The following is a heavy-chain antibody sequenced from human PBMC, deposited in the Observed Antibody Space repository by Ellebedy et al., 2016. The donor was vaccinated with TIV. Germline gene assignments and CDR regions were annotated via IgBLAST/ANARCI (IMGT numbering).Heavy chain of an antibody. CDR2: IWNDGIDK. Sequence: GESLKISCAASGFTFNTYGMHWVRQAPGKGLEWVAIIWNDGIDKKYADSVKGRITISRDNSKNTLYLQMNSLRAEDTAVYYCAREAWDGDYYVDYWGQGTLVTVSS. J-gene: IGHJ4*02. CDR3: AREAWDGDYYVDY. V-gene: IGHV3-33*01. D-gene: IGHD4-17*01. CDR1: GFTFNTYG.